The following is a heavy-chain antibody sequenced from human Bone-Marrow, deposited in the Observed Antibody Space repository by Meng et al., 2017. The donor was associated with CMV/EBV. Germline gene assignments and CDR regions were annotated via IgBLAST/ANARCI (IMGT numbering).Heavy chain of an antibody. CDR1: GGPISSGGYY. J-gene: IGHJ4*02. Sequence: SETLWITCTVPGGPISSGGYYWSCIRQPPGKGLEWIGEINHSGSTNYNPSLKSRVTISVDTSKNQLSLKLNSVTAAETAVYFCARGPPIALRLYRAFGTHYYFDFWGQGTLVTVSS. CDR3: ARGPPIALRLYRAFGTHYYFDF. V-gene: IGHV4-61*08. CDR2: INHSGST. D-gene: IGHD2-8*01.